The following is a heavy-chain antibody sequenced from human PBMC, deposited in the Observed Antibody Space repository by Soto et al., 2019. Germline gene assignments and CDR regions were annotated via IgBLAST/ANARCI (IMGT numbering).Heavy chain of an antibody. J-gene: IGHJ4*02. D-gene: IGHD2-15*01. V-gene: IGHV3-33*01. CDR2: IWSDGSKE. CDR3: ARDRDCSGGSCYGFDF. Sequence: PGGSLRLSCAASGFRISRFGMHWVRQAPGKGLEWVAVIWSDGSKEFYADSVKGRFTISRDSSKNTLYLQMNSLRAEDTAVYYCARDRDCSGGSCYGFDFWGQGT. CDR1: GFRISRFG.